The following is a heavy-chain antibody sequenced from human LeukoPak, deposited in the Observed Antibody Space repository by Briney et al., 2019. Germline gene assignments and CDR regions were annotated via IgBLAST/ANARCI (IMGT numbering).Heavy chain of an antibody. D-gene: IGHD2-2*01. CDR1: GGSISSSSYY. J-gene: IGHJ6*02. CDR3: ARDAGHQLSRRNYYAMDV. CDR2: IYYGGST. V-gene: IGHV4-39*07. Sequence: PSETLSLTCTVSGGSISSSSYYWGWIRQPPGKGLEWIGSIYYGGSTYYNSSLKSRVTISVDISKNQFSLKVSLVTAADTAVYYCARDAGHQLSRRNYYAMDVWGQGTTVTVSS.